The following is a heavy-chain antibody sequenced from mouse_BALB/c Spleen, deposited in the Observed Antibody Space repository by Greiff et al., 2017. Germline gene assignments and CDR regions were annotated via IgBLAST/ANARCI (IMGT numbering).Heavy chain of an antibody. D-gene: IGHD2-1*01. CDR2: ISYDGSN. CDR1: GYSITSGYY. J-gene: IGHJ3*01. Sequence: EVKLQQSGPGLVKPSQSLSLTCSVTGYSITSGYYWNWIRQFPGNKLEWMGYISYDGSNNYNPSLKNRISITRDTSKNQFFLKLNSVTTEDTATYYCARKGNYGNSAWFAYWGQGTLVTVSA. V-gene: IGHV3-6*02. CDR3: ARKGNYGNSAWFAY.